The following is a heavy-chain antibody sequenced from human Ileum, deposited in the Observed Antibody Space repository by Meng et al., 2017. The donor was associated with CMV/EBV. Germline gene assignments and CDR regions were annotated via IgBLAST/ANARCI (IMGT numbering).Heavy chain of an antibody. CDR2: VSPNTGGT. CDR1: GSTFTGSY. J-gene: IGHJ4*02. Sequence: VQLGQYGAEVKNTWASVKVSCTSSGSTFTGSYFPWVRQAPGQGLEWMGWVSPNTGGTNYAQNFQGRVTMTRDTSISTTYMEVNSLRSDDTAVFYCACLSGSYSLGWGQGTLVTVSS. D-gene: IGHD3-10*01. V-gene: IGHV1-2*02. CDR3: ACLSGSYSLG.